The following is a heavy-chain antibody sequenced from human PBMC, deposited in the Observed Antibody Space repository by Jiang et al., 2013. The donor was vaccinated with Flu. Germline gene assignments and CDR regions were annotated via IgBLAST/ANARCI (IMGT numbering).Heavy chain of an antibody. CDR1: GFTFSSYG. D-gene: IGHD4-17*01. J-gene: IGHJ6*02. V-gene: IGHV3-30*18. CDR2: ISYDGSNK. Sequence: VQLVESGGGVVQPGRSLRLSCAASGFTFSSYGMHWVRQAPGKGLEWVAVISYDGSNKYYADSVKGRFTISRDNSKNTLYLQMNSLRAEDTAVYYCAKNTMTTVTERLLYYYYYYGMDVWGQGTTVTVSS. CDR3: AKNTMTTVTERLLYYYYYYGMDV.